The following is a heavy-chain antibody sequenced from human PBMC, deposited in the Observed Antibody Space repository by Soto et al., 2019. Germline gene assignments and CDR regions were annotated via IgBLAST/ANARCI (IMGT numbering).Heavy chain of an antibody. D-gene: IGHD6-13*01. J-gene: IGHJ5*02. Sequence: ASETLSLTSGGSGYFISSGYYWVWSLQPPGKRLEWIGSIYHSGSTYYNPSLKSRVTISVDTSKNQFSLKLSSVTAADTAVYYCARDVVFGAAAAGTARPPNWFDPWGQGTLVTVS. V-gene: IGHV4-38-2*02. CDR2: IYHSGST. CDR3: ARDVVFGAAAAGTARPPNWFDP. CDR1: GYFISSGYY.